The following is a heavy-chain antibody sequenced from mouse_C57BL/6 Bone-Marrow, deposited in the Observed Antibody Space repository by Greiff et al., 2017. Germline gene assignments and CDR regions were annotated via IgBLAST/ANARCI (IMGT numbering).Heavy chain of an antibody. CDR2: IYPRSGNT. Sequence: QVQLQQSGAELARPGASVKLSCKASGYTFTSYGISWVKQRTGQGLEWIGKIYPRSGNTYYNEKLKGKATLTAAKSSSTAYMELRSLTSEDSAVYFCARGPYYGNYPYYFDYWGQGTTLTVSS. CDR1: GYTFTSYG. V-gene: IGHV1-81*01. J-gene: IGHJ2*01. CDR3: ARGPYYGNYPYYFDY. D-gene: IGHD2-10*01.